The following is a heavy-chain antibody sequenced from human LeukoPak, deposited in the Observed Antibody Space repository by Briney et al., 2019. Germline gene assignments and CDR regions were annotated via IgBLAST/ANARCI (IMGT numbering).Heavy chain of an antibody. CDR2: ISAYNGNT. V-gene: IGHV1-18*01. Sequence: ASVTVSCKASGYTFTSYGISWVRQAPGQGLEWMGWISAYNGNTNYAQKLQGRVTMTTDTSTSTAYMELRSLRSDDTAVYYCARDYEDVDTAMVTKPDYWGQGTLVTVSS. CDR1: GYTFTSYG. D-gene: IGHD5-18*01. CDR3: ARDYEDVDTAMVTKPDY. J-gene: IGHJ4*02.